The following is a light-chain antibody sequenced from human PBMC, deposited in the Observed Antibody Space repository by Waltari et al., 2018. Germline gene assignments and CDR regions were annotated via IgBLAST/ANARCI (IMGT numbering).Light chain of an antibody. J-gene: IGLJ2*01. V-gene: IGLV1-40*01. CDR3: QSFDSSLSVV. CDR2: GNS. CDR1: TPNIGADYD. Sequence: QSVLTQPHSVSGAPGQRVTIPRTGSTPNIGADYDVHWYQQLPGTAPKLLIYGNSNRPSGVPDRFSGSKSGTSASLAITGLQAEDEADYYCQSFDSSLSVVFGGGTKLTVV.